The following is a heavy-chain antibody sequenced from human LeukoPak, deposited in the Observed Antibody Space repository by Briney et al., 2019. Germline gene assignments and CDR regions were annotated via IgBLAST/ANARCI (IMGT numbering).Heavy chain of an antibody. Sequence: SETLSLTCTVSGGSISSSSYYWGWIRQPPGKGLEWIGSIYYSGSTYYNPSLKSRVTISVGTSKNQFSLKLSSVTAADTAVYYCARERSMVRGVSWFDPWGQGTLVTVSS. D-gene: IGHD3-10*01. CDR1: GGSISSSSYY. V-gene: IGHV4-39*07. J-gene: IGHJ5*02. CDR2: IYYSGST. CDR3: ARERSMVRGVSWFDP.